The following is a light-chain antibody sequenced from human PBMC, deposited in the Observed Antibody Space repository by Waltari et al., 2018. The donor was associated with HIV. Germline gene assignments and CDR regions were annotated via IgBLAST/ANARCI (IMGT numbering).Light chain of an antibody. J-gene: IGLJ2*01. CDR3: QTWDGSAGV. CDR2: EDN. CDR1: NLGENL. Sequence: SFALTQPPSLSVSPGQTVRITCSGQNLGENLVCWYQLKPGQSPLLLFYEDNKRPSGIPQRFAASNSGNTATLAITGTQSVDEAEYFCQTWDGSAGVFGGGTKLTVL. V-gene: IGLV3-1*01.